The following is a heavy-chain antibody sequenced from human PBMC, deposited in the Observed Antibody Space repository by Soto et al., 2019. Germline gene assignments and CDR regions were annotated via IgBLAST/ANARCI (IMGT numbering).Heavy chain of an antibody. CDR2: IIPIFGTA. CDR1: GVTFSSYA. J-gene: IGHJ4*02. Sequence: QVQLVQSGAEVKKPGSSVKVSCKASGVTFSSYAISWVRQAPGQGLEWMGGIIPIFGTANYAQKFQGRVTITADESTSTDYMELSSLRSEDTAVYYCARGVKQWEPHPSCFDYWGQGTLVTVSS. V-gene: IGHV1-69*12. CDR3: ARGVKQWEPHPSCFDY. D-gene: IGHD1-26*01.